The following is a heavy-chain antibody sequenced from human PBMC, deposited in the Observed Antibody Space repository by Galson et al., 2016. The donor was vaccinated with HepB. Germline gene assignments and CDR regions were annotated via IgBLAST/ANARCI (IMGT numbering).Heavy chain of an antibody. CDR3: LSGWYFDT. D-gene: IGHD6-19*01. J-gene: IGHJ4*02. CDR2: TYYRSKWYN. V-gene: IGHV6-1*01. Sequence: CAISGDSVSSTSAAWNWVRQSPSRGLEWLGRTYYRSKWYNDYAASVRSRITIKPDTSRNQFSLQLNSVTHENTAEYYCLSGWYFDTWGQGTQVTVAS. CDR1: GDSVSSTSAA.